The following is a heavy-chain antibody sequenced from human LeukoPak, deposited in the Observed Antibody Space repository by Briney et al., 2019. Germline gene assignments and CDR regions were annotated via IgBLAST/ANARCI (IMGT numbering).Heavy chain of an antibody. CDR1: GFTVSSNY. J-gene: IGHJ2*01. V-gene: IGHV3-66*01. D-gene: IGHD3-22*01. Sequence: GGSLRLSCAASGFTVSSNYMSWVRPAPGKGLEWVSVIYSGGSTYYADSVKGRFTISRDNSKNTLYLQMNSLRAEDTAVYYCARDKVYYYDSSGYSYYWYFDLWGRGTLVTVSS. CDR2: IYSGGST. CDR3: ARDKVYYYDSSGYSYYWYFDL.